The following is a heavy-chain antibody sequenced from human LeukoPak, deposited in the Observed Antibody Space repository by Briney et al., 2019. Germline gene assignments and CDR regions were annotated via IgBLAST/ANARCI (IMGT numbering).Heavy chain of an antibody. V-gene: IGHV1-8*03. CDR2: MNPNSGNT. CDR1: GNTFTTYD. Sequence: SVKVSCKASGNTFTTYDINWVRQATGQGLEWMGWMNPNSGNTGYAQKFQGRVTITRNTSISTAYMELSSLRSEDTAVYYCARVTRLWANCGQGTLVTVSS. D-gene: IGHD5-18*01. J-gene: IGHJ4*02. CDR3: ARVTRLWAN.